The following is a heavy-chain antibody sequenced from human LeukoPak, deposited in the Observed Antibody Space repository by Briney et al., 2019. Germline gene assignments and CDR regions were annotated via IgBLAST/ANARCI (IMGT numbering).Heavy chain of an antibody. V-gene: IGHV3-30*18. Sequence: GGSLRLSCAASGFTFSSYGMHWVRQAPGKGLEWVAVISYDGSNRYYADSVKGRFTISRDTSKNTLYLQMNSLRAEDTAVYYCAKDLLQLAPTTNYYYYYYMDVWGKGTTVTVSS. CDR3: AKDLLQLAPTTNYYYYYYMDV. D-gene: IGHD2-2*01. CDR2: ISYDGSNR. CDR1: GFTFSSYG. J-gene: IGHJ6*03.